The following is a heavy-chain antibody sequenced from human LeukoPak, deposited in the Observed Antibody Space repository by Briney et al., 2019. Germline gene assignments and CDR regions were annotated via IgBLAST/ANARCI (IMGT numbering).Heavy chain of an antibody. D-gene: IGHD4-17*01. V-gene: IGHV5-51*01. CDR3: VSPAGATSGDFSFDI. J-gene: IGHJ3*02. CDR1: GYSFTTYW. Sequence: GESLKISCKGSGYSFTTYWIGWVRQMPGTGLEWMGIIYPVNSETRYSPSFQGQVTISADKSISTAYLQWSSLKASDSAMYYCVSPAGATSGDFSFDIWGQGTVVTVSS. CDR2: IYPVNSET.